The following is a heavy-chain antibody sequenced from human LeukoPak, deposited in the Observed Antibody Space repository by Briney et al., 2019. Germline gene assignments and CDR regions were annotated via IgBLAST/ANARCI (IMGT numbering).Heavy chain of an antibody. Sequence: GESLKISCGGSGYSFTTYWIGWVRQMPGKGLEWMGIICPADSDTRYSPSFQGQVTVSADKSISTAYLQWSSLKASDTAMYYCARQSCSSLSCPFDYWGRGTLVTVSS. J-gene: IGHJ4*02. CDR2: ICPADSDT. D-gene: IGHD2-2*01. CDR1: GYSFTTYW. V-gene: IGHV5-51*01. CDR3: ARQSCSSLSCPFDY.